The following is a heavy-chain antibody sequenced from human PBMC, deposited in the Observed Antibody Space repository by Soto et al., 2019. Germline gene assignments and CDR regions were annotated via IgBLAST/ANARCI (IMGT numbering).Heavy chain of an antibody. CDR2: LNPHSGKT. Sequence: GASVKVSCKASGYTFTIHDIHWVRQAPGQGLEWMAWLNPHSGKTGYAQKFQGRLTMTGNASTSTAYMELSSLRSEDTAMYFCASPLTTGIYFDSWGQGTLVTVSS. V-gene: IGHV1-8*01. CDR3: ASPLTTGIYFDS. J-gene: IGHJ4*02. CDR1: GYTFTIHD. D-gene: IGHD4-17*01.